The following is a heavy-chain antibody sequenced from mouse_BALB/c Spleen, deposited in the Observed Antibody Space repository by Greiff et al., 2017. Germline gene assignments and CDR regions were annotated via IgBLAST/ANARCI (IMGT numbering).Heavy chain of an antibody. V-gene: IGHV5-4*02. CDR3: ARDHYGSSYYFDY. D-gene: IGHD1-1*01. CDR2: ISDGGSYT. Sequence: EVKLVESGGGLVKPGGSLKLSCAASGFTFSDYYMYWVRQTPEKRLEWVATISDGGSYTYYPDSVKGRFTISRDNAKNNLYLQMSSLKSEDTAMYYCARDHYGSSYYFDYWGQGTTLTVSS. CDR1: GFTFSDYY. J-gene: IGHJ2*01.